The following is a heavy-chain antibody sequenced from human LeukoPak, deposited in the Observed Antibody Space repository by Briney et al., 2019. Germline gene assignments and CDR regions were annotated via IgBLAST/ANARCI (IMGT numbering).Heavy chain of an antibody. Sequence: GSVKVSCKASGYTFTSYGISWVRQAPGQGLEWMGWIRAYNGNTNYAQKLQGRVTMTTDTSTSTAYMELSSLRSDDTAVYDCARELSFYDFGSGYYGSHNWFDPWGQGTLVTVSS. CDR1: GYTFTSYG. CDR2: IRAYNGNT. D-gene: IGHD3-3*01. V-gene: IGHV1-18*01. J-gene: IGHJ5*02. CDR3: ARELSFYDFGSGYYGSHNWFDP.